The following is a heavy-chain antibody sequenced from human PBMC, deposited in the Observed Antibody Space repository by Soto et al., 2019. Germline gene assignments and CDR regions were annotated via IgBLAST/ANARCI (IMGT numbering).Heavy chain of an antibody. V-gene: IGHV1-58*01. J-gene: IGHJ4*02. CDR1: GFTFTSSA. CDR3: AAVDYYDSSGYYQRYYFDY. D-gene: IGHD3-22*01. Sequence: ASVKVSCKASGFTFTSSAVQWVRQARGQRLEWIGWIVVGSGNTNYAQKFQERVTITRDMSTSTAYMELSSLRSEDTAVYYCAAVDYYDSSGYYQRYYFDYWGQGTLVTV. CDR2: IVVGSGNT.